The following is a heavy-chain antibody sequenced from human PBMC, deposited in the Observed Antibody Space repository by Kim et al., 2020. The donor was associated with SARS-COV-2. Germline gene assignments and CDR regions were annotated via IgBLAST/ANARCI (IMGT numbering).Heavy chain of an antibody. J-gene: IGHJ6*02. CDR3: AREGSTRPLYYYYGMDV. Sequence: ASVKVSCKASGYTFTSYYMHWVRQAPGQGLEWMGIINPSGGSTSYAQKFQGRVTMTRDTSTSTVYMELSSLRSEDTAVYYCAREGSTRPLYYYYGMDVWGQGTTVTVSS. CDR1: GYTFTSYY. V-gene: IGHV1-46*01. D-gene: IGHD2-15*01. CDR2: INPSGGST.